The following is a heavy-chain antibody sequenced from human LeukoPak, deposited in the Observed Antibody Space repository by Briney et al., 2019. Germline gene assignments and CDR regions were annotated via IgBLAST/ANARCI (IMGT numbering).Heavy chain of an antibody. CDR1: GGSISSGDYY. Sequence: SGTLSLTCTVSGGSISSGDYYWGWIRQPPGRGGEGIGYIYYSGSTYYNPSLKSRVTISVDTSKNQFSLKLSSVTAADTAVYYCARDPFWSGYPDWGQGTLVTVSS. V-gene: IGHV4-30-4*08. CDR3: ARDPFWSGYPD. J-gene: IGHJ4*02. CDR2: IYYSGST. D-gene: IGHD3-3*01.